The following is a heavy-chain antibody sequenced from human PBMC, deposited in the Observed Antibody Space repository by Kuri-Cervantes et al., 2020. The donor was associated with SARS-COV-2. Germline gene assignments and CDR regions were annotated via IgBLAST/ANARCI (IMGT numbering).Heavy chain of an antibody. CDR3: ARLADIVVVTAGDWFDY. Sequence: KVSCKGSGYSFTSYWIGWVRQMPGKGLEWMGIIYPGDSDTRYSPSFQGQVTISADKSISTAYLQWSRLKVSDTAMYYCARLADIVVVTAGDWFDYWGQGTLVTVSS. CDR1: GYSFTSYW. J-gene: IGHJ4*02. D-gene: IGHD2-21*02. CDR2: IYPGDSDT. V-gene: IGHV5-51*01.